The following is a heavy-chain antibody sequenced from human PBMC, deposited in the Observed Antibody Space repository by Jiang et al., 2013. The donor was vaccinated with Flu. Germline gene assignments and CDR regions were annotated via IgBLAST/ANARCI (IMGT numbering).Heavy chain of an antibody. CDR3: ASLAVVGATRYYYGMDV. CDR2: IYYNAKT. J-gene: IGHJ6*02. D-gene: IGHD1-26*01. Sequence: PGLVKPSGTLSLTCAVSGASINDYYWSWIRQPPGKQLEWVGYIYYNAKTAYNPSLRSRVSISVETSKNYFSLNLNSVTVADTAVYYCASLAVVGATRYYYGMDVWGQGTAVTVSS. CDR1: GASINDYY. V-gene: IGHV4-59*01.